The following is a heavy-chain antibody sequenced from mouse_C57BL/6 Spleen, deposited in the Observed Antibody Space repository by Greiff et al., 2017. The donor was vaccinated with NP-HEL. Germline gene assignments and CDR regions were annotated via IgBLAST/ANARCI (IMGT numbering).Heavy chain of an antibody. CDR2: IWSDGST. Sequence: QVQLKQSGPGLVAPSQSLSITCTVSGFSLTSYGVHWVRQPPGKGLEWLVVIWSDGSTTYNSALKSRLSISKDNSKSQVFLKMNSLQTDDTAMYYCARHAHYGSSGAMDYWGQGTSVTVSS. CDR1: GFSLTSYG. CDR3: ARHAHYGSSGAMDY. J-gene: IGHJ4*01. V-gene: IGHV2-6-1*01. D-gene: IGHD1-1*01.